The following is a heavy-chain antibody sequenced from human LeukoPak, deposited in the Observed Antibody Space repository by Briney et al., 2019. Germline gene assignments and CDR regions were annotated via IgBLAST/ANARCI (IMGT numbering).Heavy chain of an antibody. J-gene: IGHJ4*02. CDR3: ARVSSSWYFYFDY. CDR1: GGTFSSYA. Sequence: SVKVSCKASGGTFSSYAISWVRQAPGQGLEWMGGIIPIFGTANYAQKFQGRVTITADGSTSTAYMELSSLRSEDTAVYYCARVSSSWYFYFDYWGQGTLVTVSS. V-gene: IGHV1-69*13. D-gene: IGHD6-13*01. CDR2: IIPIFGTA.